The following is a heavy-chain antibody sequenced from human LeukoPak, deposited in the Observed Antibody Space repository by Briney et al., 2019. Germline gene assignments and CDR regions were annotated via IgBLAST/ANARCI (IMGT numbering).Heavy chain of an antibody. V-gene: IGHV1-18*01. Sequence: VAPVKVSCKASGYTFTSYGISWVRQAPGQGLEWMGWISAYNGNTNYAQKLQGRVTMTTDTSTSTAYMELRSLRSDDTAVYYCARDVYYDILTGDYYYYMDVWGKGTTVTVSS. CDR2: ISAYNGNT. CDR3: ARDVYYDILTGDYYYYMDV. J-gene: IGHJ6*03. CDR1: GYTFTSYG. D-gene: IGHD3-9*01.